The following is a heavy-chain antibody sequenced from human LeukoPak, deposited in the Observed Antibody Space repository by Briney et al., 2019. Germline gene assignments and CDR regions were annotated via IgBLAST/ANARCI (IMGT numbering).Heavy chain of an antibody. CDR1: GYTFTSYD. Sequence: GASVKVSCKASGYTFTSYDINWVRQAPGQGLEWMGWMNPNSGNTGYAQKFQGRATMTRNTSISAAYMELSRLRSDDTAVYYCARMGDGGQYSYGYRYFDYWGQGTLVTVSS. D-gene: IGHD5-18*01. J-gene: IGHJ4*02. CDR3: ARMGDGGQYSYGYRYFDY. V-gene: IGHV1-8*01. CDR2: MNPNSGNT.